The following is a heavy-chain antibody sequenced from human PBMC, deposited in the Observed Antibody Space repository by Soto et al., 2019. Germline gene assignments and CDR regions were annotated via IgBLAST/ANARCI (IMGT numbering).Heavy chain of an antibody. D-gene: IGHD3-10*01. J-gene: IGHJ5*02. CDR1: EDTFTNYW. V-gene: IGHV5-51*01. CDR3: ARLWFGEFDWFDT. CDR2: IYPGDSDT. Sequence: PGESLKISCKASEDTFTNYWIAWVRQMPGKGLEWMGIIYPGDSDTRYSPSFQGQVTISADKSISTAYLQWNSLKASDTAIYYCARLWFGEFDWFDTWGQGTLVTV.